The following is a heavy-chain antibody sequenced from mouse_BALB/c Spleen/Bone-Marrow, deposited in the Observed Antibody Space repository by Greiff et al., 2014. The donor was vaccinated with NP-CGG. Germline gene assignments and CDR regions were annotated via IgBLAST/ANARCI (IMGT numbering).Heavy chain of an antibody. V-gene: IGHV5-17*02. CDR2: ITSGSSTI. D-gene: IGHD2-3*01. CDR1: GFTFSSFG. J-gene: IGHJ4*01. CDR3: ARLGDGYPLYYAMDY. Sequence: DVHLVESGGGLVQPGGSRKLSCAASGFTFSSFGMHWVRQAPEKGLEWVAYITSGSSTIYYADTVKGRFTISRDNPKNTLFLQMTSLRSEDTAMYYCARLGDGYPLYYAMDYWGQGTSVTVSS.